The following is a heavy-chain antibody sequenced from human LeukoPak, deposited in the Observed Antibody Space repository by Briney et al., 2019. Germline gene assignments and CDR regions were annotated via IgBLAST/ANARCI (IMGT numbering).Heavy chain of an antibody. V-gene: IGHV3-30*03. CDR2: ISYDGSNK. Sequence: PGRSLRLSCVVSGFVFSSYGMHWVRQTPGKGLEWVAVISYDGSNKYYADSVKGRFTISRDNSKNTLYLQMNSLRAEDTAVYYCAREDRSGYYYIDYWGQGTLVTVSS. D-gene: IGHD3-22*01. J-gene: IGHJ4*02. CDR3: AREDRSGYYYIDY. CDR1: GFVFSSYG.